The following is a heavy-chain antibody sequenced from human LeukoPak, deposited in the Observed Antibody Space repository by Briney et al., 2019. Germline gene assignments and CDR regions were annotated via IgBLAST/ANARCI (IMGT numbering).Heavy chain of an antibody. V-gene: IGHV3-66*04. CDR2: IHNDGRT. D-gene: IGHD1-14*01. CDR1: GFDVSINY. CDR3: ARRSNPPGRIDH. J-gene: IGHJ4*02. Sequence: GGSLRLSCAASGFDVSINYMNWIRQSPEKGLEWVSIIHNDGRTYYADSVKGRFTISRDNSKNTMYLQMNSLKGEDTAVYYCARRSNPPGRIDHWGQGTLVTVSS.